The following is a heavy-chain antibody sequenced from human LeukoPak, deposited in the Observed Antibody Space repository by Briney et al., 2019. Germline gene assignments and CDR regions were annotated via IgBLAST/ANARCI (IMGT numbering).Heavy chain of an antibody. J-gene: IGHJ4*02. CDR2: IYHRGST. D-gene: IGHD6-19*01. Sequence: SETLSLTCAVSGGSISSGGYSWSWIRQPPGKGLEWIGYIYHRGSTYYTASLKSRVTISVDRSKHQFSLKLSSVTAADTVVYYCARATIAVAEYFDYWGQGTLVTVSS. CDR3: ARATIAVAEYFDY. V-gene: IGHV4-30-2*01. CDR1: GGSISSGGYS.